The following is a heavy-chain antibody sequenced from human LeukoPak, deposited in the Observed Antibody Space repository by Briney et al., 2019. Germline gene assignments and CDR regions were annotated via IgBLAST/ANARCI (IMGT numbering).Heavy chain of an antibody. V-gene: IGHV3-66*02. D-gene: IGHD1-26*01. CDR1: GITVSGNY. J-gene: IGHJ3*02. CDR2: IYSGGSR. CDR3: ARGGSGSYFRDAFDI. Sequence: GGSLRLSCAASGITVSGNYMSSDRQAPGKGLEGVSLIYSGGSRYYADSVQGRLTLSRDNSKNTLYLQMNSLRAEDTAVYYCARGGSGSYFRDAFDIWGQGTMVTVSS.